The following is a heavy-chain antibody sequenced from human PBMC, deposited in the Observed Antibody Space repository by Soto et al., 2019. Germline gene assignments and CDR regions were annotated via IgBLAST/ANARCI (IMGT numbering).Heavy chain of an antibody. CDR1: GDSSSTSTAS. D-gene: IGHD6-19*01. CDR2: IYRSGVT. V-gene: IGHV4-30-2*01. J-gene: IGHJ5*02. Sequence: SATLSLTYSFSGDSSSTSTASGSCIRQPPGKALEWVGFIYRSGVTSYNPSLKSRVSISLDTSRNQCSLKVRSVTAADTAVYYCAGMAHTSGLRFDPWGPGTLLTVS. CDR3: AGMAHTSGLRFDP.